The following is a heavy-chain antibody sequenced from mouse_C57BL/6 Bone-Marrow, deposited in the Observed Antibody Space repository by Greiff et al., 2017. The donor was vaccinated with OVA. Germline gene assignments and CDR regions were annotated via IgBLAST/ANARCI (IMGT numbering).Heavy chain of an antibody. Sequence: EVQVVESGGGLVKPGGSLKLSCAASGFTFSSYAMSWVRQTPEKRLEWVATISDGGSYTYYPDNVKGRFTISRDNAKNNLYLQMSHLKSEDTAMYYCAREGAYYSNYRYAMDYWGQGTSVTVSS. V-gene: IGHV5-4*01. J-gene: IGHJ4*01. CDR3: AREGAYYSNYRYAMDY. CDR2: ISDGGSYT. CDR1: GFTFSSYA. D-gene: IGHD2-5*01.